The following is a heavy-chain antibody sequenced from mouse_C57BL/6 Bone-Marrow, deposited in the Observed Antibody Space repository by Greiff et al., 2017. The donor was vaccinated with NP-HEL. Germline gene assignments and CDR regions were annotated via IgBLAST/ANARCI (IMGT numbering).Heavy chain of an antibody. J-gene: IGHJ4*01. CDR2: ISDGGSYT. V-gene: IGHV5-4*01. CDR3: ARDSQTAQATGYYAMDY. D-gene: IGHD3-2*02. CDR1: GFTFSSYA. Sequence: EVHLVESGGGLVKPGGSLKLSCAASGFTFSSYAMSWVRQTPEKRLEWVATISDGGSYTYYPDNVKGRFTISRDNAKNNLYLQMSHLKSEDTAMYYCARDSQTAQATGYYAMDYWGQGTSVTVSS.